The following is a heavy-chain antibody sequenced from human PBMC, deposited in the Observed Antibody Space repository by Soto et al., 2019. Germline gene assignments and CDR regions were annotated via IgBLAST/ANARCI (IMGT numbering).Heavy chain of an antibody. CDR2: IYHSGDT. Sequence: TLSLPGPVTVGSVKSVDHCGRCISQHPGKGLEWIGYIYHSGDTYYNPSLKSRVTISVDTSKNQFSLKLSSVTAADTVVYHCESTTYYDGSRSAPWGQGTLVPVSS. CDR3: ESTTYYDGSRSAP. CDR1: VGSVKSVDHC. V-gene: IGHV4-31*02. D-gene: IGHD3-10*01. J-gene: IGHJ5*02.